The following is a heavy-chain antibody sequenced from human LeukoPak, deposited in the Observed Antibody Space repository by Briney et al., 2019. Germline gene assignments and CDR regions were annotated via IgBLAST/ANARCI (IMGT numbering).Heavy chain of an antibody. J-gene: IGHJ4*02. CDR3: ARVYDTFD. Sequence: GESLKISCKGSGYSFSIYWIGWVRQMPGKGLEWMGIIYPGDSDTRCSPSFQGEVTISADKSTSTAYLQWSSLKASDTAMYYCARVYDTFDWGQGTPVTVSS. D-gene: IGHD3-3*01. CDR2: IYPGDSDT. V-gene: IGHV5-51*01. CDR1: GYSFSIYW.